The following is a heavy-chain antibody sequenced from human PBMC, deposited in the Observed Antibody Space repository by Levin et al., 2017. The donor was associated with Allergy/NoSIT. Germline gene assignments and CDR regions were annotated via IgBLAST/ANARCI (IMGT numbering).Heavy chain of an antibody. V-gene: IGHV4-4*07. Sequence: PSETLSLTCTVSGGSMSRFYWSWIRQTAGGDFEYIGRIYPSGATNTHPFLKRRVTMFIYASKNQFSLNLMSVTAADTAHYYCAREDSYGAYSYRGLDVWGPGTPVTVSS. CDR3: AREDSYGAYSYRGLDV. D-gene: IGHD2-21*01. CDR1: GGSMSRFY. CDR2: IYPSGAT. J-gene: IGHJ6*02.